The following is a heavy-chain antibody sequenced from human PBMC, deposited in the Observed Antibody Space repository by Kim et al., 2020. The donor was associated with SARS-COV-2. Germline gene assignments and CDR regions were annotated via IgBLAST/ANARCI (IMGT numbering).Heavy chain of an antibody. Sequence: SETLSLTCAVYGGSFSGYYWSWIRQPPGKGLEWIGEINHSGSTNYNPSLKSRVTISVDTSKNQFSLKLSSVTAADTAVYYCARGTDYDYVWGSYRNFDYWGQGTLVTVSS. V-gene: IGHV4-34*01. CDR2: INHSGST. CDR1: GGSFSGYY. CDR3: ARGTDYDYVWGSYRNFDY. J-gene: IGHJ4*02. D-gene: IGHD3-16*01.